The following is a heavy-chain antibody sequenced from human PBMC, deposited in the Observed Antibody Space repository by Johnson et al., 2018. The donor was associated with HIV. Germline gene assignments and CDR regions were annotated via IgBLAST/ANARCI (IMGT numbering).Heavy chain of an antibody. CDR1: GFSFSSYA. CDR2: ISGSGVST. V-gene: IGHV3-23*04. CDR3: SNLLFLQWLAPDDGFDI. Sequence: VQLVESGGGSVQPGGSLRLSCAASGFSFSSYALTWVRQAPGKGLEWVSGISGSGVSTYYADSVKGRFTISRDNSKDTLFLQMDSLRPEDTAVYYCSNLLFLQWLAPDDGFDIWGQGTMFTVSS. J-gene: IGHJ3*02. D-gene: IGHD3-3*01.